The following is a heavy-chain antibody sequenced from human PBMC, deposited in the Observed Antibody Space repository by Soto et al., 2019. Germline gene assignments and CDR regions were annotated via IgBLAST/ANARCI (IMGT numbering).Heavy chain of an antibody. CDR1: GFTFSSYA. CDR2: ISGSGGST. Sequence: PGGSLRLSCAASGFTFSSYAMSWVRQAPGKGLEWVSAISGSGGSTYYADSVKGQFTISRDNSKNTLYLQMNSLRAEDTAVYYCAKDYDSSGYYYDYFDYWGQGTLVTVSS. V-gene: IGHV3-23*01. D-gene: IGHD3-22*01. J-gene: IGHJ4*02. CDR3: AKDYDSSGYYYDYFDY.